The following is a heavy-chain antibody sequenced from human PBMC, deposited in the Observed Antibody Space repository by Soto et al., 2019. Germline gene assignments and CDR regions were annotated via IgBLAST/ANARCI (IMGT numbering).Heavy chain of an antibody. D-gene: IGHD6-13*01. CDR2: IYPGDSDT. J-gene: IGHJ6*02. CDR3: ARRPPGGIAAAGGMDV. V-gene: IGHV5-51*01. CDR1: GYSFTSYW. Sequence: GESLKISCKGSGYSFTSYWIGWVRQMPGKGLEWMGIIYPGDSDTRYSPSFQGQVTISADKSISTAYLQWSSLKASDTAMYYCARRPPGGIAAAGGMDVWGQGIMVTGSS.